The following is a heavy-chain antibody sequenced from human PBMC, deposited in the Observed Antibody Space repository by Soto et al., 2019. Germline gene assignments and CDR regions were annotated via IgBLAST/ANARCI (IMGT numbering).Heavy chain of an antibody. V-gene: IGHV1-69*01. CDR2: IIPIFGTA. D-gene: IGHD6-25*01. J-gene: IGHJ4*02. CDR1: GGTFSSYA. Sequence: QVQLVQSGAEVKKPGSSVKVSCKASGGTFSSYAISWVRQAPRQGLEWMGGIIPIFGTANYTQKFQGRVTITADESTSTAYMELSSLRSEDTAVYYCAFFQAAATFSSHDYWGQGTLVTVSS. CDR3: AFFQAAATFSSHDY.